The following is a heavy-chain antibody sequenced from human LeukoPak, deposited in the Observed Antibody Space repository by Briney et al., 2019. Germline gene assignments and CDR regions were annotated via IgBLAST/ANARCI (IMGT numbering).Heavy chain of an antibody. J-gene: IGHJ4*02. V-gene: IGHV3-20*04. CDR3: AKYFVGQMAPFDY. CDR2: INWSGRDT. Sequence: GGSLRLSCAASGFTFDDYGMSWVRQAPGKGLEWVSGINWSGRDTNYADSVKGRFTISRDSAKKSLHLQMSSLRAEDTALYYCAKYFVGQMAPFDYWGQGTLVTVSS. D-gene: IGHD2/OR15-2a*01. CDR1: GFTFDDYG.